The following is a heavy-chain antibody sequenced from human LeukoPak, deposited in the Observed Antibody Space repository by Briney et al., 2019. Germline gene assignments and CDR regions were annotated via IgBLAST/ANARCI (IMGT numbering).Heavy chain of an antibody. CDR2: IRYDGSNK. V-gene: IGHV3-30*02. CDR3: AATVVTPFDY. Sequence: GGSLRLSCAASGFTFSSYGMHWVRQAPGKGLEWVAFIRYDGSNKYYADFVKGRFTISRDNSKNTLYLQMNSLRAEDTAVYYCAATVVTPFDYWGQGTLVTVSS. D-gene: IGHD4-23*01. CDR1: GFTFSSYG. J-gene: IGHJ4*02.